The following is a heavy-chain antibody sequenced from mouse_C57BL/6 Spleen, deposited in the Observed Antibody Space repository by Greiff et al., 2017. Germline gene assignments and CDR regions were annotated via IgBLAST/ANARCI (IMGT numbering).Heavy chain of an antibody. J-gene: IGHJ1*03. CDR3: ARKGDYDYRWYCDV. Sequence: VQLQQPGAELVKPGASVKLSCKASGYTFTSYWMHWVKQRPGQGLEWIGMIHPNSGSTNYNEKFKSKATLTVDKSSSTAYMQLSSLTSEDSAVYYCARKGDYDYRWYCDVWGTGTTVTVSS. CDR1: GYTFTSYW. D-gene: IGHD2-4*01. V-gene: IGHV1-64*01. CDR2: IHPNSGST.